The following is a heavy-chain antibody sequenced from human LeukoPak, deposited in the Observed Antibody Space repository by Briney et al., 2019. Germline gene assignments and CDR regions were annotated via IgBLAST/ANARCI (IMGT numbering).Heavy chain of an antibody. CDR2: IYSGDNT. Sequence: PGGSLRLSCADSDFTVTNNDMSWVRQAPGNGLERFSVIYSGDNTNYADSVKGRFTISRDNSKNTLYLQMNSLRAEDTAVYYCTKGGTGWNYFDCWGQGTLVTVSS. CDR1: DFTVTNND. V-gene: IGHV3-66*02. CDR3: TKGGTGWNYFDC. D-gene: IGHD6-19*01. J-gene: IGHJ4*02.